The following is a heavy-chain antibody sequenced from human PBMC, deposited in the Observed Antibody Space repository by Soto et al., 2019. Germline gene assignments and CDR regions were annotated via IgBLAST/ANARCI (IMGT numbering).Heavy chain of an antibody. J-gene: IGHJ5*02. Sequence: GESLKISCKGSGYSFTSYWIGWVRQMPGKGLEWKGIIYPGDSDTRYSPSIKDKVTISADKSISTAYLKWNSLKATDTAFYYCAILRVFGVVIPINWFDPWGQGTLVTVSS. D-gene: IGHD3-3*01. V-gene: IGHV5-51*01. CDR1: GYSFTSYW. CDR2: IYPGDSDT. CDR3: AILRVFGVVIPINWFDP.